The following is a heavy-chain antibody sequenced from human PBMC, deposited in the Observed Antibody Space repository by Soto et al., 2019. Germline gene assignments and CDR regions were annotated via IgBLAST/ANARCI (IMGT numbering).Heavy chain of an antibody. CDR3: AKDRGGSGYPVVDL. Sequence: EVQLLESGGGLVQPGGSLRLSCAASGLTFGTYVLSWVRQAPGKGLEWVSAIRGSGGDTYYADSVEGRFTISRDIFKNTLEMQMNNLRAEDTAGYYCAKDRGGSGYPVVDLWGQGTMVTVSS. D-gene: IGHD3-22*01. CDR2: IRGSGGDT. J-gene: IGHJ3*01. CDR1: GLTFGTYV. V-gene: IGHV3-23*01.